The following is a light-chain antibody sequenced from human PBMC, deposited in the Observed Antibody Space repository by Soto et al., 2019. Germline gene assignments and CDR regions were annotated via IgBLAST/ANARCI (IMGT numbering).Light chain of an antibody. Sequence: DIQVTQSPSFVSASVGDRFTITCRASQAVSTWLAWYQQKPGDAPKLLIYAASTLQSGVPSRFSGSGSGTDFTLTIRSLQPEDFATYYCQQSNSFHRTFSGGTKVDIK. V-gene: IGKV1-12*01. CDR3: QQSNSFHRT. CDR1: QAVSTW. CDR2: AAS. J-gene: IGKJ4*01.